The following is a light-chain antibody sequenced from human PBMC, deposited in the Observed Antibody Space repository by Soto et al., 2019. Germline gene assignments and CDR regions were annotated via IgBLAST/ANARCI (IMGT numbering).Light chain of an antibody. V-gene: IGKV3-11*01. J-gene: IGKJ1*01. CDR1: QSVSSSY. Sequence: EIVLTQSPGTLSLSPGERATLSCRASQSVSSSYLDWYQQKPGQAPRLLIYESSNRATGIAARFSGSGSGTDFTLTISSLEPEDFAAYYCQQRSNWPQTFGQGTKVDI. CDR2: ESS. CDR3: QQRSNWPQT.